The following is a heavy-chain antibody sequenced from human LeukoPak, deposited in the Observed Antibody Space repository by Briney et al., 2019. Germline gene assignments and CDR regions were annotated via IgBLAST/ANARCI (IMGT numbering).Heavy chain of an antibody. D-gene: IGHD6-13*01. V-gene: IGHV4-34*01. CDR2: INHSGST. CDR3: PRGRVEGAAGTPPATLYYYYYYGVDV. Sequence: SETLSLTCVVDSGSFSGYYCSWIRQPPGKGLEWIGEINHSGSTNYNPSLKSRVTISVDTSKNQFSLKLSSVTAADTAVYYCPRGRVEGAAGTPPATLYYYYYYGVDVWGQGTTVTVSS. J-gene: IGHJ6*02. CDR1: SGSFSGYY.